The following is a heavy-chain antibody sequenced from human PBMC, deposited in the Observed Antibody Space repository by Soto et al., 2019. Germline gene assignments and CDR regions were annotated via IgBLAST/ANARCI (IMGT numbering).Heavy chain of an antibody. D-gene: IGHD2-2*01. Sequence: GESLKISCQGSGYTFTSSWIGWVRQVPGRGLEWMGIIYPGDYDTRYSPSFQGQVTISADKSITTAYLQWSSLKASDTAIYFCVRRGRTSWFFVSWGQGTLVTVSS. CDR2: IYPGDYDT. CDR1: GYTFTSSW. CDR3: VRRGRTSWFFVS. J-gene: IGHJ5*02. V-gene: IGHV5-51*01.